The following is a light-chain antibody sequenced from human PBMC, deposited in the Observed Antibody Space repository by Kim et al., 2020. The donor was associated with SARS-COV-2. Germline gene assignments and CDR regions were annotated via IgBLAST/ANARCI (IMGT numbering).Light chain of an antibody. CDR1: SLRSYY. CDR3: NSRDSSGNHWV. V-gene: IGLV3-19*01. J-gene: IGLJ3*02. CDR2: GKN. Sequence: SSELTQDPAVSVALGQTVRITCQGDSLRSYYASWYQQKPGQAPVLVIYGKNNQPSGIPDRFSGSSSGNTASLTITGARAEDEADYYCNSRDSSGNHWVFG.